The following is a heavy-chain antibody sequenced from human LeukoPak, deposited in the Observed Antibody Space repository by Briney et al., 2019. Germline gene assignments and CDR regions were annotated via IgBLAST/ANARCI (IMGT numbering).Heavy chain of an antibody. CDR2: IYYSGST. V-gene: IGHV4-31*03. CDR1: GGSISSGGYY. J-gene: IGHJ4*02. CDR3: ARVHRGYSYGTNSASDY. Sequence: SETLSLTCTVSGGSISSGGYYWSWIRQHPGKGLEWIGYIYYSGSTYYNPSLKSRVTISVDTSKNQFSLKLSSVTAADTAVYYCARVHRGYSYGTNSASDYWGQGTLVTVSS. D-gene: IGHD5-18*01.